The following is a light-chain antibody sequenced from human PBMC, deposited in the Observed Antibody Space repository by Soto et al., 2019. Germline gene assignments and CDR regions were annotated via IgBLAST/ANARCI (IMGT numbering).Light chain of an antibody. V-gene: IGKV1-5*01. CDR1: QSISSW. J-gene: IGKJ2*01. CDR3: QQYNSYSSFT. CDR2: DAS. Sequence: DIQMTQSPSTLSASVVDRVTITCRASQSISSWLAWYQQKPGKAPKVLIYDASSLESGVPSRFSGSGSGTEFTLTISSLQPDDFATYYCQQYNSYSSFTFGQGTKLEIK.